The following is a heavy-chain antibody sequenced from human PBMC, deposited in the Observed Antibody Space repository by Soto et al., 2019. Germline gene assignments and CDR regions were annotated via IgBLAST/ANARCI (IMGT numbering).Heavy chain of an antibody. CDR2: IYYSEST. CDR3: ARKNYGVNKHHPYLYFDY. J-gene: IGHJ4*02. CDR1: GGSISSGGYY. Sequence: QVQLQESGPGLVKPSQTLSLTCTVSGGSISSGGYYWSWIRQPPGTGLEWIGYIYYSESTYYNPSLKSRVTISVDTSKNQFSLKLSSVTAADTAVYYCARKNYGVNKHHPYLYFDYWGQGTLVTVSS. V-gene: IGHV4-31*03. D-gene: IGHD3-16*01.